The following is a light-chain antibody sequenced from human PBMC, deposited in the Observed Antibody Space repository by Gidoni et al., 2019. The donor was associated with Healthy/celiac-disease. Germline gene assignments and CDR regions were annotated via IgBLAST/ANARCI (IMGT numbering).Light chain of an antibody. Sequence: QSALPQPAPVSGSPGQSITISCTGSSSDVGGSNYVSWYQQHPGKAPKLMIYEVSNRPSGVSNRFSGSKSGNTASLTISGLQAEDEADYYCSSYTSSSAPRVVFGGGTKLTVL. CDR1: SSDVGGSNY. V-gene: IGLV2-14*01. J-gene: IGLJ2*01. CDR3: SSYTSSSAPRVV. CDR2: EVS.